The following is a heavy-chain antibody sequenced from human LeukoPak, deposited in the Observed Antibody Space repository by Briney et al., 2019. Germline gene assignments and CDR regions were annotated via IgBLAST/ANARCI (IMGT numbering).Heavy chain of an antibody. J-gene: IGHJ4*02. V-gene: IGHV1-2*02. CDR2: INPNSGGT. D-gene: IGHD3-10*01. CDR3: ARGSRMSGVRGVTFDY. CDR1: GYTFTGYY. Sequence: ASVKVSCKASGYTFTGYYMHWVRQAPGQGLEWMGWINPNSGGTNYAQKFQGRVTMTRDTSISTAYMELSRLRSEDTAVYYCARGSRMSGVRGVTFDYWGQGSLVTVSS.